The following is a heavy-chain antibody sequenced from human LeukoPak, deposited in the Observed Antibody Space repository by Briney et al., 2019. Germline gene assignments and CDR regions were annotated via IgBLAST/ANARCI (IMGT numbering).Heavy chain of an antibody. D-gene: IGHD3-10*01. J-gene: IGHJ2*01. CDR3: ARHKVAETMFRGINRHWFFDI. CDR1: GDSIGTFH. V-gene: IGHV4-59*08. Sequence: SETLSLTCTVSGDSIGTFHWSWIRQPPGEGLEWIAQVQHSGRATVSDSLNRRVTISVDPSKNQFPLKVTSVTAADTAVYYCARHKVAETMFRGINRHWFFDIWGRGTLVTVSS. CDR2: VQHSGRA.